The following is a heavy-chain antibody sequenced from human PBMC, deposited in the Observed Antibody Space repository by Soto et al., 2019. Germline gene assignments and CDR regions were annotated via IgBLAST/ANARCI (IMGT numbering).Heavy chain of an antibody. D-gene: IGHD6-6*01. Sequence: QVQLVESGGGVVQPGRSLRLSCAASGFTFSSYAMHWVRQAPGKGLEWVAVISYDGSNKYYADSVKGRFTISRDNSKNTMYLQMNSLRAEDTAVYYCARKQLVNYYYGMDVWGQGTTVTVS. CDR1: GFTFSSYA. CDR3: ARKQLVNYYYGMDV. V-gene: IGHV3-30-3*01. J-gene: IGHJ6*02. CDR2: ISYDGSNK.